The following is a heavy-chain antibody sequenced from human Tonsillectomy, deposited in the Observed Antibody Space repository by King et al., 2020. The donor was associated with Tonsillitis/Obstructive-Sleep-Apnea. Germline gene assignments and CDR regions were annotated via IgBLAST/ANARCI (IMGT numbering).Heavy chain of an antibody. D-gene: IGHD2-15*01. V-gene: IGHV4-34*01. CDR2: INHSGSS. J-gene: IGHJ3*02. Sequence: VQLPQWGAGLLKPSETLSLTCAVYGGSLSGYYWSWIRQPPGKGLEWIGEINHSGSSNYNPSLKSRVTISVDTSKNHLSLKLSSVTAADTAVYYCARAGIIVEDAFDIWGQGTMVTVSS. CDR1: GGSLSGYY. CDR3: ARAGIIVEDAFDI.